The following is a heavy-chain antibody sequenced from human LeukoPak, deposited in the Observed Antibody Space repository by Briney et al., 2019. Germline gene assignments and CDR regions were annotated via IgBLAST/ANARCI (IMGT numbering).Heavy chain of an antibody. CDR3: ARVIEGGYCSSTSCSDTYYFDY. Sequence: SETLSLTCTVSGGSISSSSYYWGWIRQPPGKGLEWIGSIYYSGSTYYNPSLKSRVTISVDTSKNQFSLKLSSVTAADTAVYYCARVIEGGYCSSTSCSDTYYFDYWGQGTLVTVSS. V-gene: IGHV4-39*07. J-gene: IGHJ4*02. CDR2: IYYSGST. D-gene: IGHD2-2*01. CDR1: GGSISSSSYY.